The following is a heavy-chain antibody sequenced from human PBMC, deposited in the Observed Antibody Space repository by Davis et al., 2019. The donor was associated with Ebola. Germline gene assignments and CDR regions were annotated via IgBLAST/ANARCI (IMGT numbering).Heavy chain of an antibody. CDR2: ISHSGRS. J-gene: IGHJ4*02. CDR1: GGSLSGHY. CDR3: ARTNGYSYGCFDY. V-gene: IGHV4-34*01. D-gene: IGHD5-18*01. Sequence: MPSETLSLTCAVYGGSLSGHYWSWIRQPPGKGLEWIGEISHSGRSNYNPSLKSRVTISVDTSKNQFSLKLSSVTAADTAVYYCARTNGYSYGCFDYWGQGTLVTVSS.